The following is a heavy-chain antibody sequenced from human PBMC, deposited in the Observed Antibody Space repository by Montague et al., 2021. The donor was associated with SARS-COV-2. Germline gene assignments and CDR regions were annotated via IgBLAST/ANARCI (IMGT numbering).Heavy chain of an antibody. V-gene: IGHV4-34*01. J-gene: IGHJ3*01. Sequence: SETLSLTCAVYGGSFTGYYWTWIRQPPGKGLEWIGEINHSGSSNYNPSLESRVTMSVDTSKNQFSLRLNSVSAADTAVYYCARAQVTIFGVLIMLPAAGAGCFRGQGTTVTVSS. CDR1: GGSFTGYY. D-gene: IGHD3-3*01. CDR2: INHSGSS. CDR3: ARAQVTIFGVLIMLPAAGAGCF.